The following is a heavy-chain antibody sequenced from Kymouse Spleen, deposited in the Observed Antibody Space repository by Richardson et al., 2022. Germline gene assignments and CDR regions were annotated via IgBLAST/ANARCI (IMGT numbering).Heavy chain of an antibody. J-gene: IGHJ4*02. Sequence: QLQLQESGPGLVKPSETLSLTCTVSGGSISSSSYYWGWIRQPPGKGLEWIGSIYYSGSTYYNPSLKSRVTISVDTSKNQFSLKLSSVTAADTAVYYCAREEYSSSFYFDYWGQGTLVTVSS. V-gene: IGHV4-39*01. CDR2: IYYSGST. CDR3: AREEYSSSFYFDY. D-gene: IGHD6-6*01. CDR1: GGSISSSSYY.